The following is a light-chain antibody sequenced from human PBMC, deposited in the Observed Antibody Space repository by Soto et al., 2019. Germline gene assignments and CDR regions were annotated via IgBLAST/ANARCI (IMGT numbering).Light chain of an antibody. V-gene: IGLV2-8*01. CDR1: SSDVGGYTY. J-gene: IGLJ1*01. CDR2: EVS. CDR3: SSYAGITTYV. Sequence: QSVLTQPPSASGSPGQSVTISCTGTSSDVGGYTYVSWYQQHPGKAPKLMIYEVSKRPSGVPDRFSGSKSGNTASLTVSGLQAEDEADYYCSSYAGITTYVFGNGTKVTVL.